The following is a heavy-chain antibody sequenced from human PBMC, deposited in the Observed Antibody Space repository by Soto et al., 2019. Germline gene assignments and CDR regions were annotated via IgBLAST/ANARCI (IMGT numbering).Heavy chain of an antibody. V-gene: IGHV4-34*01. D-gene: IGHD6-19*01. CDR1: GGSFSGYY. J-gene: IGHJ4*02. CDR2: INHSGST. CDR3: ARSPRPSSGWYSFDY. Sequence: QVQLQQWGAGLLKPSETLSLTCAVYGGSFSGYYWSWVRQPPGKGLEWIGEINHSGSTNYNPSLKSRVTISVDTSKNQFSLKVSSVTAADTAGYFCARSPRPSSGWYSFDYWGQGTLVTGSS.